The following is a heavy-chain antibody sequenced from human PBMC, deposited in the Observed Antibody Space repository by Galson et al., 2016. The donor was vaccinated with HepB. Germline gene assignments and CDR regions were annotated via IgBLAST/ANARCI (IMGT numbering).Heavy chain of an antibody. D-gene: IGHD2-21*02. Sequence: SVKVSCKASGGTFRNFRIDWVRQAPGQGLEWMGGIIPLSQTPNYAQKFQVRVSITADESTSSSYMEVTSLKSEDTAVCYCARGGPSNQALLFPEPLRTWGQGTLVTVSS. CDR2: IIPLSQTP. V-gene: IGHV1-69*13. J-gene: IGHJ4*02. CDR1: GGTFRNFR. CDR3: ARGGPSNQALLFPEPLRT.